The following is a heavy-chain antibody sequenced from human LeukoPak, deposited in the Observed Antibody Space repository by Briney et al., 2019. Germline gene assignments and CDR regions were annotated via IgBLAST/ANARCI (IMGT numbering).Heavy chain of an antibody. J-gene: IGHJ4*02. CDR3: ARRTQIAAAGMAFDY. CDR1: GGSISSGDDS. CDR2: IFYSGIT. Sequence: PSETLSLTCIVSGGSISSGDDSWGWIRQPPGKGLEWIGSIFYSGITSYNPSLESRVTISVDTSKSQFTLRLSSVTAADAAVYYCARRTQIAAAGMAFDYWGQGTLVTVSS. V-gene: IGHV4-39*01. D-gene: IGHD6-13*01.